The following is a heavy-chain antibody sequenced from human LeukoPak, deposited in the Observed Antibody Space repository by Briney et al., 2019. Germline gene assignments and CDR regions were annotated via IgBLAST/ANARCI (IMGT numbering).Heavy chain of an antibody. V-gene: IGHV3-21*01. J-gene: IGHJ4*02. CDR3: ARHLSGVTGYTYGRGIDY. Sequence: GGSLRLSCAASGFTFSNYNMNWVRQAPGKGLEWVSSITSSSTYIYYADSVKGRFTISRDNAKNSLYLQMNSLRAEDTAVYYCARHLSGVTGYTYGRGIDYWGQGTLVTVSS. CDR1: GFTFSNYN. D-gene: IGHD5-18*01. CDR2: ITSSSTYI.